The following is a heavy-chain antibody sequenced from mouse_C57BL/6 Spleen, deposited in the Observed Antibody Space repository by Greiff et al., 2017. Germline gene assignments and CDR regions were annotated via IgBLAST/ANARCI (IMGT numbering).Heavy chain of an antibody. V-gene: IGHV1-72*01. CDR3: ARYDYGSRGDWYFGV. Sequence: QVQLQQPGAELVKPGASVKLSFTSYWKPWVKQRPGRGLEWIGRIDPNSGGTKDNEKFKSKATLTVDKPSSTAYMQLSSLTSEDSAVYYCARYDYGSRGDWYFGVRGTRTTVTVSS. CDR2: IDPNSGGT. D-gene: IGHD1-1*01. CDR1: TSYW. J-gene: IGHJ1*03.